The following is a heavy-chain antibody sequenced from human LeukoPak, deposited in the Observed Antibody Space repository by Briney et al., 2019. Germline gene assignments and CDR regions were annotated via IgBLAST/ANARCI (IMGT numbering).Heavy chain of an antibody. V-gene: IGHV4-34*01. CDR2: INHSGST. CDR3: AGEGYSGYDYAPANYYYYYYMDV. CDR1: GGPFSGYY. Sequence: SETLSLTCAVYGGPFSGYYWSWIRQPPGKGLEWIGGINHSGSTNYNPSLKSRVTISVDTSKNQFSLKLSSVTAADTAVYYCAGEGYSGYDYAPANYYYYYYMDVWGKGTTVTISS. D-gene: IGHD5-12*01. J-gene: IGHJ6*03.